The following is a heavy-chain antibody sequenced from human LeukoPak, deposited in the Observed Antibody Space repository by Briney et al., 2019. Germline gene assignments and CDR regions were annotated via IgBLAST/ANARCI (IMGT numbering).Heavy chain of an antibody. V-gene: IGHV4-34*01. CDR2: IYYSGST. CDR3: ASGIAAAGSFDY. CDR1: GGSFSGYY. J-gene: IGHJ4*02. D-gene: IGHD6-13*01. Sequence: SETLSLTCAVYGGSFSGYYWSWIRQPPGKGLEWIGSIYYSGSTCYNPSLKSRVTISVDTSKNQFSLKLSSVTAADTAVYYCASGIAAAGSFDYWGQGTLVTVSS.